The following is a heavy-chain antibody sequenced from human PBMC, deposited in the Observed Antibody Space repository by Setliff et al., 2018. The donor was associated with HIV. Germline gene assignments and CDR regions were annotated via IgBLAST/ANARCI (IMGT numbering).Heavy chain of an antibody. CDR1: GYSFSGYY. V-gene: IGHV1-2*02. CDR3: ARGFGEVDWFDP. J-gene: IGHJ5*02. Sequence: GASVKVSCKASGYSFSGYYIHWVRQAPGQGLEWMGWINPNSGGRKYAQKFHGRVTMTRDTSISTTYMELSSLRPDDTAVYYWARGFGEVDWFDPWGQGTLVTVSS. CDR2: INPNSGGR. D-gene: IGHD3-10*01.